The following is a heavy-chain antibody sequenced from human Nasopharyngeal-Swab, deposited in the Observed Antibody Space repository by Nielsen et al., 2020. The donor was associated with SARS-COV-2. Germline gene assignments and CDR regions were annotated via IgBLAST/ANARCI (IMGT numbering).Heavy chain of an antibody. D-gene: IGHD3-10*01. V-gene: IGHV3-11*01. J-gene: IGHJ4*02. Sequence: GESLKISCAASGFTFSDYYMSWIRQAPGKGLEWVSYISSSGNTIYYADSVKGRFTISRDNAKNSLYLQMNSLRAEDTALYYCAKGTYYYGSGVDYWGQGTLVTVSS. CDR2: ISSSGNTI. CDR1: GFTFSDYY. CDR3: AKGTYYYGSGVDY.